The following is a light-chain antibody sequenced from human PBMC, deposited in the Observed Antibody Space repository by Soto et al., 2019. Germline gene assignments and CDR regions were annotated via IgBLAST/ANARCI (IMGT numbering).Light chain of an antibody. J-gene: IGKJ2*01. Sequence: DIVLTQSPATLSLSPGERATLSCRASQSVISSLAWYQQKSGQAPRLLMSDVFIRATGTPARFSGSGFGTDFTLTISSLEPEDFAVYYCQQRSIWPNTFGQGTKLDIK. CDR2: DVF. CDR3: QQRSIWPNT. V-gene: IGKV3-11*01. CDR1: QSVISS.